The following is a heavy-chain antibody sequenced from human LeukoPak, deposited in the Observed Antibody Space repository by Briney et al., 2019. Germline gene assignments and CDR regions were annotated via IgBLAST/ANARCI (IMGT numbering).Heavy chain of an antibody. V-gene: IGHV3-7*03. J-gene: IGHJ4*02. CDR3: ARDSSYYYGSGSWGPDY. Sequence: GGFLRLSCAASVFTFSTYWMSWVRHAPGKGLEWVGNIKEDGSEQYYVDSVKGRFTISRDNAKNSLYLQMNSLRAEDTSLYYCARDSSYYYGSGSWGPDYWGQGTLVTVSS. D-gene: IGHD3-10*01. CDR2: IKEDGSEQ. CDR1: VFTFSTYW.